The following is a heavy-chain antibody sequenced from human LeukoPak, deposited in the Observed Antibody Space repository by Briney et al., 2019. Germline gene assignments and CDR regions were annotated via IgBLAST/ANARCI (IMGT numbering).Heavy chain of an antibody. CDR3: ARMYYDFWSGYYDY. CDR1: GSTFSSYA. D-gene: IGHD3-3*01. Sequence: GGSLRLSCAASGSTFSSYAMHWVRQAPGKGLEYVSAISSNGGSTYYANSVKGRFTISRDNSKNTLYLQMGSLRAEDMAVYYCARMYYDFWSGYYDYWGQGTLVTVSS. V-gene: IGHV3-64*01. CDR2: ISSNGGST. J-gene: IGHJ4*02.